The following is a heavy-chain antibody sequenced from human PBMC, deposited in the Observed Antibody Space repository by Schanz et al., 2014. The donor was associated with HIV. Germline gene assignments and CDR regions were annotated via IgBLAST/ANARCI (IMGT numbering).Heavy chain of an antibody. Sequence: QVQLVQSGAEVKKPGSSVKVSCKASGGTFMTYAISWVRQAPGQGLEWMGGIIPLFGTTNYAQKFQGRVTITADESTSTAYMELSSLRSEDTAVYFCARSLGGVEDSWGQGTLVYVSS. CDR1: GGTFMTYA. J-gene: IGHJ4*02. V-gene: IGHV1-69*01. CDR2: IIPLFGTT. CDR3: ARSLGGVEDS. D-gene: IGHD3-16*01.